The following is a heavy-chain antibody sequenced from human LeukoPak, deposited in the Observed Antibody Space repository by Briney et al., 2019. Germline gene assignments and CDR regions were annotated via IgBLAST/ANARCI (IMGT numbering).Heavy chain of an antibody. D-gene: IGHD3-10*01. J-gene: IGHJ3*02. CDR2: INAGNGNT. V-gene: IGHV1-3*01. CDR3: ARETSMARGATDAFDI. CDR1: GYTFTSYA. Sequence: GASVKVSCKASGYTFTSYAMHWVRQAPGQRLEWMGWINAGNGNTKYSQKFQGRVTITRDTSASTAYMELSSLRSEDTAVYYCARETSMARGATDAFDIWGQGTMVTVSS.